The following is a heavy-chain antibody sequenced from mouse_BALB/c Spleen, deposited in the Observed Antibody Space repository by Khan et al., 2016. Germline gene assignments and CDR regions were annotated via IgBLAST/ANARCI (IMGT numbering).Heavy chain of an antibody. CDR3: ASTVWYFDV. J-gene: IGHJ1*01. Sequence: EVQLVESGGGLVQPGGSLKISCEASGFDFSRYWMSWVRQAPGKGLEWIGEINPDSCTINYTPSLKDKFIISRDNAKNTLYLQMSKVRSADTALYYSASTVWYFDVWVAVATVTVSA. CDR1: GFDFSRYW. V-gene: IGHV4-1*02. CDR2: INPDSCTI.